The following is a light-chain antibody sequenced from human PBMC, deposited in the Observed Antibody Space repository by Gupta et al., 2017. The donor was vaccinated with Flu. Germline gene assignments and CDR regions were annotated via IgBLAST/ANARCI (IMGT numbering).Light chain of an antibody. Sequence: QPVLPQSPSASASLGASVKLTCTLSSGHSNYAIAWHQHEAEKGPRYLMKTNSDGSHEKGDGVPDRFSGSISGAARYLTISSVQSDDEAEYFCQTWDIGIRVFGGGTKLAVL. CDR3: QTWDIGIRV. J-gene: IGLJ3*02. CDR2: TNSDGSH. CDR1: SGHSNYA. V-gene: IGLV4-69*01.